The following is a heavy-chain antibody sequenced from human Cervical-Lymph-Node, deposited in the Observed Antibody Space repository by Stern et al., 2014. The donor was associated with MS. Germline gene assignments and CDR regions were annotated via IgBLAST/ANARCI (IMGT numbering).Heavy chain of an antibody. V-gene: IGHV4-59*01. J-gene: IGHJ4*02. CDR2: IYYSGSL. CDR3: ARENMVRGIIDY. CDR1: GGSINSYY. D-gene: IGHD3-10*01. Sequence: QVQLQESGPGLVKPSETLSLTCTVSGGSINSYYWSWIRQPPGKGLEWIGYIYYSGSLNYNPSLKSRVTISVDTSKNQFSLKLTSVTAADTAVYYCARENMVRGIIDYWGQGTLVTVSS.